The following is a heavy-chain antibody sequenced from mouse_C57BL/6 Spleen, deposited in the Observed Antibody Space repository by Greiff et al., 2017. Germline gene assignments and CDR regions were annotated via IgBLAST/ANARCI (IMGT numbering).Heavy chain of an antibody. CDR3: ASQRIIYYGSSYRYFDV. CDR2: ISYDGSN. J-gene: IGHJ1*03. D-gene: IGHD1-1*01. Sequence: DVKLQESGPGLVKPSQSLSLTCSVTGYSITSGYYWNWIRQFPGNKLEWMGYISYDGSNNYNPSLKNRISITRDTSKNQFFLKLNSVTTEDTATYYCASQRIIYYGSSYRYFDVWGTGTTVTVSS. V-gene: IGHV3-6*01. CDR1: GYSITSGYY.